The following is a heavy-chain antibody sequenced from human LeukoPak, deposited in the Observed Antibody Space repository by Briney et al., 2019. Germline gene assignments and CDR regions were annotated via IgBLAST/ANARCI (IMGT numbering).Heavy chain of an antibody. CDR2: INSDGSST. CDR1: GFTFSSYW. V-gene: IGHV3-74*01. D-gene: IGHD2-15*01. CDR3: AKDFPSVGVTWYFDL. Sequence: PGGSLRLSCAASGFTFSSYWMHWVRQAPGKGLVWVSRINSDGSSTSYADSEKGRFTISRDNAKNTLYLQMNSLRAEDTAVYYCAKDFPSVGVTWYFDLWGRGTLVTVSS. J-gene: IGHJ2*01.